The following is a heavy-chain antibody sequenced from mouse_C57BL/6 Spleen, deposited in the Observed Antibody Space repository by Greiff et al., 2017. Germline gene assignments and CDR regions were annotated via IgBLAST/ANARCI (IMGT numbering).Heavy chain of an antibody. J-gene: IGHJ1*03. CDR2: FHPYNDDT. CDR1: GYTFTTYP. CDR3: ARSYYYGSSWYFDV. V-gene: IGHV1-47*01. Sequence: VQLQQSGAELVKPGASVKMSCKASGYTFTTYPIEWMKQNHGKSLEWIGNFHPYNDDTKYNEKFKGKATLTVEKSSSTVFLELSRLTSDDSAVYYCARSYYYGSSWYFDVWGTGTTVTVSS. D-gene: IGHD1-1*01.